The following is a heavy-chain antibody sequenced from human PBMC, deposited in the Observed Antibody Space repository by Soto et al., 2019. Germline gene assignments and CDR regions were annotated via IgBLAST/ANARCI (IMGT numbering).Heavy chain of an antibody. CDR1: GVTFSSYV. Sequence: GSLRLSCAASGVTFSSYVMHWVRQAPGKGLEWVAVISYDGSNKYYADSVKGRFTISRDNSKNTLYLQMNSLRAEDTAVYYCAKDLGSEYQLLFDYWGQGTLVTVSS. V-gene: IGHV3-30*18. D-gene: IGHD2-2*01. CDR3: AKDLGSEYQLLFDY. CDR2: ISYDGSNK. J-gene: IGHJ4*02.